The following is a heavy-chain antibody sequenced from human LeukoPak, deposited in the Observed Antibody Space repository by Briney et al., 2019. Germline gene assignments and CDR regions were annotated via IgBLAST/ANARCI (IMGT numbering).Heavy chain of an antibody. D-gene: IGHD3-10*01. J-gene: IGHJ4*02. Sequence: PSETLSLTCAVSGGSTSNDNWWSWVRQPPGKGLGWIGEIYHSETTNYNPSLKSRVTMSLDKSKNQFSLKLSSVTAADTAVYYCARLSARGRGYFDYWGQGTLVTVSS. CDR1: GGSTSNDNW. CDR3: ARLSARGRGYFDY. CDR2: IYHSETT. V-gene: IGHV4-4*02.